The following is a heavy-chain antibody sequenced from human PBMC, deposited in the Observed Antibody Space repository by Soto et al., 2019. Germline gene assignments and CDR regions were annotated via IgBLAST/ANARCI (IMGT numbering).Heavy chain of an antibody. CDR1: GFTFSNSV. CDR2: ISSNGVGT. V-gene: IGHV3-64*01. J-gene: IGHJ6*03. Sequence: GGSLRLSCAASGFTFSNSVIHWVRQAPGKGLEYVSGISSNGVGTYYANSVQGRFTISRDNSKNTVYLQMGSLRPEDLAVYYCARRARPDFYYMDVWGKGTTVTVSS. CDR3: ARRARPDFYYMDV. D-gene: IGHD6-6*01.